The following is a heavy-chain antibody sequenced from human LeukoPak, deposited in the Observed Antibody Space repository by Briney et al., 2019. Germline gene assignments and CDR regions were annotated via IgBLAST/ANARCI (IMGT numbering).Heavy chain of an antibody. CDR3: AKANGGKKYFDY. V-gene: IGHV3-9*01. CDR1: GFTFDDYA. J-gene: IGHJ4*02. CDR2: ISWNSGSI. Sequence: GGSLRLSCAASGFTFDDYAMHWVRQAPGKGLEWVSGISWNSGSIGYADSVKGRLTISRDNAKNSLYLQMNSLRAEDTASYYCAKANGGKKYFDYWGQGTLVTVSS. D-gene: IGHD4-23*01.